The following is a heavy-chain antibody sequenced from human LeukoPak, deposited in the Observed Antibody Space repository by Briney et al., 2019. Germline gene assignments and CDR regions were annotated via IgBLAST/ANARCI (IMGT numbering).Heavy chain of an antibody. J-gene: IGHJ5*02. CDR1: GASISSYY. D-gene: IGHD1-14*01. CDR3: ARTKNLYPGWFDP. V-gene: IGHV4-59*01. CDR2: IYYSGST. Sequence: SETLSLTCTVSGASISSYYWSWIRQPPGKGLEWIGYIYYSGSTNYNPSLKSRVTISVDTSKNQFSLRLSSVTAADTAVYYCARTKNLYPGWFDPWGQGTLVTVSS.